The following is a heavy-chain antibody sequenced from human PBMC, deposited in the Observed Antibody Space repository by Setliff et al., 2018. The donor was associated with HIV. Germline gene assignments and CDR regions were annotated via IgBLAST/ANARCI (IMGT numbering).Heavy chain of an antibody. D-gene: IGHD3-10*01. V-gene: IGHV1-18*01. Sequence: ASVKVSCKASGYTFTSYGISWVRQAPGQGLEWMGWISAYNGNTNYAQKLQGRVTMTTDTSTNTAHMELNSLRSIDTAMYYCATVFYYNSESYSLDYWGQGMLVTVSS. CDR3: ATVFYYNSESYSLDY. J-gene: IGHJ4*02. CDR1: GYTFTSYG. CDR2: ISAYNGNT.